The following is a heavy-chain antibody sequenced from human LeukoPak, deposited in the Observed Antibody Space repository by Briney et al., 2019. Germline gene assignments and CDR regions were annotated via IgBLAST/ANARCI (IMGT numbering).Heavy chain of an antibody. Sequence: SETLSLTCTVSGGSISSYYWSWIRQPPGKGLEWIGYIYYSGSTNYNPSLKSRVTISVDTSKNQFSLKLSSVTAADTAVCYCARVQRGYCDYWGQGTLVTVSS. CDR2: IYYSGST. CDR3: ARVQRGYCDY. D-gene: IGHD6-25*01. CDR1: GGSISSYY. J-gene: IGHJ4*02. V-gene: IGHV4-59*01.